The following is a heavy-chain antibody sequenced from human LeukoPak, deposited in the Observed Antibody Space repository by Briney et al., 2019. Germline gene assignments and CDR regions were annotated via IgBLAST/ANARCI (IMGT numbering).Heavy chain of an antibody. CDR2: IYYSGST. CDR1: GGSISSYY. J-gene: IGHJ4*02. D-gene: IGHD2-21*02. V-gene: IGHV4-59*01. CDR3: ARGDEIFDY. Sequence: PSETLSLTCTVSGGSISSYYWSWIRQPPGKGLEWIGYIYYSGSTNYNPSPKSRVTISVDTSKNQFSLKLSSVTAADTAVYYCARGDEIFDYWGQGTLVTVSS.